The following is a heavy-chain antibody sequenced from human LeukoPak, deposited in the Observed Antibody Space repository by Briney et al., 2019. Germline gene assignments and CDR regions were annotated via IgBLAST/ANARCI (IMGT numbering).Heavy chain of an antibody. D-gene: IGHD4-17*01. V-gene: IGHV3-21*01. CDR1: GFTFSSYS. J-gene: IGHJ5*02. Sequence: GGSLRLSCAASGFTFSSYSMNWVRRAPGKGLEWVSSISSSSSYIYYADSVKGRFTISRDNAKNSLYLQMNSLRAEDTAVYYCARKKVTTRGNWFDPWGQGTLVTVSS. CDR3: ARKKVTTRGNWFDP. CDR2: ISSSSSYI.